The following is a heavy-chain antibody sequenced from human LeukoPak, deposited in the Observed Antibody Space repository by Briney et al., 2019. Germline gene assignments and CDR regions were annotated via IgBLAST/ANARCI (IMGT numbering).Heavy chain of an antibody. V-gene: IGHV4-59*01. Sequence: SETLSLTCTVSGGSISSYYWSWIRQPPGKGLEWIGYIYYSGSTNYNPSLKSRVTISVDTSKNQFSLKLSSVTAADTAVYYCARVKAIFGVVDLDYYMDVWGKGTTVTVSS. D-gene: IGHD3-3*01. CDR3: ARVKAIFGVVDLDYYMDV. J-gene: IGHJ6*03. CDR2: IYYSGST. CDR1: GGSISSYY.